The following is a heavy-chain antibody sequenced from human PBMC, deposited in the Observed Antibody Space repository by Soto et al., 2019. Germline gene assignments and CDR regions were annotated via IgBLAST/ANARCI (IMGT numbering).Heavy chain of an antibody. J-gene: IGHJ4*02. V-gene: IGHV1-8*01. Sequence: QVQLVQSGAEVKKPGASVKVSCKASGYTFTNYDINWVRQAPGQGPEWMGWMHPNSANTGYEQKFQGRLTMTRDTSISTAYMELSRLSTDDTAVYYCAILNDYGDSEPALFDWWGQGTLVTVSS. D-gene: IGHD4-17*01. CDR3: AILNDYGDSEPALFDW. CDR1: GYTFTNYD. CDR2: MHPNSANT.